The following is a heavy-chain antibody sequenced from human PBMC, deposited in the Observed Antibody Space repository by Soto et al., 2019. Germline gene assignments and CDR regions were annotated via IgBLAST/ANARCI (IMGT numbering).Heavy chain of an antibody. CDR3: AREIPIFGVLSPDAFDI. Sequence: PSETLSLTCTVSGGSISSGDYYWSWIRQPPGKGLEWIGYIYYSGTTYYNPSLKSRVTISVDPSNNQFSLNLRSVTAADTAVYYCAREIPIFGVLSPDAFDIWGQGTMVTVSS. CDR2: IYYSGTT. V-gene: IGHV4-30-4*01. D-gene: IGHD3-3*01. J-gene: IGHJ3*02. CDR1: GGSISSGDYY.